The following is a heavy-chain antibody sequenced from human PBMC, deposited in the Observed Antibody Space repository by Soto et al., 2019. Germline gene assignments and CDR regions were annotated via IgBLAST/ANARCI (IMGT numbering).Heavy chain of an antibody. CDR3: ARSHTYCSSTSCYWGYYYYYMDV. D-gene: IGHD2-2*01. V-gene: IGHV4-31*03. Sequence: SETLSLTCTVSGGSISSGGYYWSWIRQHPGKGLEWIGYIYYSGSTYYNPSLKSRVTISVDTSKNQFSLKLSSVTAADTAVYYCARSHTYCSSTSCYWGYYYYYMDVWGQGTTVTVSS. CDR2: IYYSGST. J-gene: IGHJ6*03. CDR1: GGSISSGGYY.